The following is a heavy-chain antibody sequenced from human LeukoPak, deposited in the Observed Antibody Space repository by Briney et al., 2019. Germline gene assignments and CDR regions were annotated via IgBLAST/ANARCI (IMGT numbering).Heavy chain of an antibody. Sequence: GGSLRLSCAASGFTVSSNYMSWVRQAPGKGLEWVSVIYSGGSTYYADSVKGRFTISRDNSKNTLYLQMNSLRAEDTAVYYCASHLRYSSSWYYFDYWGQGTLVTVSS. V-gene: IGHV3-53*01. D-gene: IGHD6-13*01. J-gene: IGHJ4*02. CDR2: IYSGGST. CDR1: GFTVSSNY. CDR3: ASHLRYSSSWYYFDY.